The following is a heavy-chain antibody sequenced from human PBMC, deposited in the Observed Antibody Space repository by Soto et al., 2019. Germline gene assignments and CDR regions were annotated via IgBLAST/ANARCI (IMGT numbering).Heavy chain of an antibody. Sequence: QVQLQQWGAGLLKPSETLSLTCAVYGGSFSGYYWSWIRQPPGKGREWMGEINDSGSSNYNPSLKSRVTISVDTPKNQFSMKLSSVTAADTAVYYCARGLLLWFGELSRRGGYYYYMDVWGKGTMVTVSS. V-gene: IGHV4-34*01. CDR1: GGSFSGYY. CDR3: ARGLLLWFGELSRRGGYYYYMDV. J-gene: IGHJ6*03. CDR2: INDSGSS. D-gene: IGHD3-10*01.